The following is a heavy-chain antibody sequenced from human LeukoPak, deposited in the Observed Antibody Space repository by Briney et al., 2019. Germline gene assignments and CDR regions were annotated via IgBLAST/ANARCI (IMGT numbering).Heavy chain of an antibody. D-gene: IGHD3-22*01. J-gene: IGHJ3*02. Sequence: PGGSLRLSCAASGFTFSDYAMHWVRQAPGKGLEWVALISYDGTNKYYADSVKGRFTISRDNSRNTLYLQMNSLRAEDTAVYYCAKARGSSGYYSDDDAFDIWGQGTMVTVSS. CDR1: GFTFSDYA. CDR3: AKARGSSGYYSDDDAFDI. V-gene: IGHV3-30-3*01. CDR2: ISYDGTNK.